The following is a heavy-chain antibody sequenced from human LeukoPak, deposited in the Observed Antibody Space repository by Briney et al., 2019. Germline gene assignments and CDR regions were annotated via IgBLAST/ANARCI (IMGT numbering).Heavy chain of an antibody. CDR2: ISSSSSYI. CDR3: ARDMEEQWPSDAFDI. D-gene: IGHD6-19*01. CDR1: GFTFSSYS. V-gene: IGHV3-21*01. Sequence: GGSLRLSCAASGFTFSSYSMNWVRQAPGKGLEWVSSISSSSSYIYYADSVKGRFTISRDNAKNPLYLQMNSLRAEDTAVYYCARDMEEQWPSDAFDIWGQGTMVTVSS. J-gene: IGHJ3*02.